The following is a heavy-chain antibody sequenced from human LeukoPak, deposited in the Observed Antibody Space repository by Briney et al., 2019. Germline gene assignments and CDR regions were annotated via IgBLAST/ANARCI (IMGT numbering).Heavy chain of an antibody. CDR2: IYYSGST. J-gene: IGHJ4*02. CDR1: GGSISSGGYY. V-gene: IGHV4-31*03. CDR3: AGSIAARVVLDY. Sequence: SQTLCLTCTVSGGSISSGGYYWSWIRQHPGKDLEWIGYIYYSGSTYYNPSLKSRVTISVDTSENQFSLKLSSVTAADTAVYYCAGSIAARVVLDYWGQGTLVTVSS. D-gene: IGHD6-6*01.